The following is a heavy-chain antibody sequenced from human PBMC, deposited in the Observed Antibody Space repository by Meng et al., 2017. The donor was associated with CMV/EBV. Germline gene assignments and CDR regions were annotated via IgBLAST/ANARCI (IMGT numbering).Heavy chain of an antibody. CDR1: GFNFDDYG. Sequence: CAASGFNFDDYGMSWVRQAPGKGLEWVSGINWNGGSTGYADSVKGRFTISRDNAKNSLYLQMNSLRAEDTALYYCARDPIAAAGIGDYWGQGTLVTVSS. J-gene: IGHJ4*02. D-gene: IGHD6-13*01. CDR3: ARDPIAAAGIGDY. CDR2: INWNGGST. V-gene: IGHV3-20*04.